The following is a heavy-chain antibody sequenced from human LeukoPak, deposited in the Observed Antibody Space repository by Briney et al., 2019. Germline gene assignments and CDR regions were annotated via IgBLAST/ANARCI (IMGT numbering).Heavy chain of an antibody. CDR1: GGSISSGGYY. CDR2: IYHSGST. J-gene: IGHJ3*02. D-gene: IGHD2-15*01. Sequence: PSETLSLTCTVSGGSISSGGYYWSWIRQPPGKGLEWIRYIYHSGSTYYNPSLKSRVTISVDTSKNQFSLTLSSVTAADTAVYYCARDYHIVVVVAASDAFDIWGQGTMVTVSS. V-gene: IGHV4-30-2*01. CDR3: ARDYHIVVVVAASDAFDI.